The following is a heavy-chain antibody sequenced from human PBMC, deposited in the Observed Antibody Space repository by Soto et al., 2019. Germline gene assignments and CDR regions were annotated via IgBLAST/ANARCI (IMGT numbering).Heavy chain of an antibody. CDR2: IIPIFGTA. D-gene: IGHD6-6*01. V-gene: IGHV1-69*01. Sequence: QVQLVQSGAEVKKPGSSVKVSCKASGGTFSSYAISWVRQAPGQGLEWMGGIIPIFGTANYAKKFQGRVTITADESTSTAYMELSSLRSEDTAVYYCATEIAARHYYYYGMDVWGQGTTVTVSS. CDR1: GGTFSSYA. CDR3: ATEIAARHYYYYGMDV. J-gene: IGHJ6*02.